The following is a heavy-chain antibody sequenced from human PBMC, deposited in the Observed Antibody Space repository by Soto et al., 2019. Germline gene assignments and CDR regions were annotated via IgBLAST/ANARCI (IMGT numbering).Heavy chain of an antibody. J-gene: IGHJ4*02. CDR2: ISSSRSYI. Sequence: GGSLRLSCAASGFSFSGYSMNWVRQAPGKGLEWVSSISSSRSYIYYGDSVKGRFTISRDNAKSLLYLQMNSLRAEDSAVYFCARGSRDSYPGSRIFDLWGRGTRVTVSS. D-gene: IGHD3-10*01. CDR1: GFSFSGYS. V-gene: IGHV3-21*04. CDR3: ARGSRDSYPGSRIFDL.